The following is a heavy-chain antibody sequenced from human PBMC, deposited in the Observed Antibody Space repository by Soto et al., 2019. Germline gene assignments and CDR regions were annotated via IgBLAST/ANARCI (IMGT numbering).Heavy chain of an antibody. J-gene: IGHJ6*02. D-gene: IGHD6-19*01. CDR1: GGSVSSGSYY. V-gene: IGHV4-61*01. Sequence: QVQLQESGPGLVKPSETLSLTCTVSGGSVSSGSYYWSWIRQPPGKGLEWIGYIYFRGSTNYNPSTRSRVTISEDTSKNQFSLKLSSVTAADTAVYYCARGIEGWYQGRYYYGMDVWGQGTTVIVSS. CDR2: IYFRGST. CDR3: ARGIEGWYQGRYYYGMDV.